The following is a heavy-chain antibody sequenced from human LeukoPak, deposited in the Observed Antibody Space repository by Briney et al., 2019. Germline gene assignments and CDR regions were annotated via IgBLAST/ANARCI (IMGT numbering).Heavy chain of an antibody. Sequence: GRSLRLSCAASGFTFSSYAMHWVRQAPGKGLEWVSAISGSGGSTYYADSVKGRFTISRDNSKNTLYLQMNSLRAEDTAVYYCAITTVVTPGDYWGQGTLVTVSS. CDR3: AITTVVTPGDY. D-gene: IGHD4-23*01. J-gene: IGHJ4*02. V-gene: IGHV3-23*01. CDR2: ISGSGGST. CDR1: GFTFSSYA.